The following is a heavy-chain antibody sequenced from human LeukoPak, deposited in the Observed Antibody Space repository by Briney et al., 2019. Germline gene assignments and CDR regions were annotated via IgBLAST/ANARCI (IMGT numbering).Heavy chain of an antibody. CDR2: IYWDDDK. J-gene: IGHJ4*02. CDR3: AHRWVGSSWYWVYFDY. V-gene: IGHV2-5*02. Sequence: SDPTLVKPTQTLTLTCTFSGFSLRTRGVGVGWIRQPPGKALEWLSLIYWDDDKRYSPSLKSRLTITKDTSKNQVVLTMTNMDPVDTATYYCAHRWVGSSWYWVYFDYWGQGTLVTVSS. D-gene: IGHD6-13*01. CDR1: GFSLRTRGVG.